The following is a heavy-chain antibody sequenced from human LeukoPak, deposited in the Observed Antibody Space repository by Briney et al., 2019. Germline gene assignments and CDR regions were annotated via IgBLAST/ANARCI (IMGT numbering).Heavy chain of an antibody. CDR2: IIPILGIA. CDR1: GGTFSSYA. Sequence: ASVKVSCKASGGTFSSYAISWVRQAPGQGLEWMGRIIPILGIANYAQKFQGRVTITADESTSTAYMELSSLRSEDTAVYYCASTGVTTVTSSDYWGQGTLVTVSS. V-gene: IGHV1-69*04. J-gene: IGHJ4*02. CDR3: ASTGVTTVTSSDY. D-gene: IGHD4-17*01.